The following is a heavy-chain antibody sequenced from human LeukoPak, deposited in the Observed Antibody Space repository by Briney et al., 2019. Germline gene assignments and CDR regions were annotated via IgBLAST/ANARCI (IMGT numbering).Heavy chain of an antibody. D-gene: IGHD3-16*02. Sequence: GESLKISCKASGYTFTSYWIGWVRQAPGKGLEWVSSITSSSSYIYYADSVKGRFTISRDNAKSSLYLQMNSLRAEDTALYYCARHRTASDYWGQGTLVTVSS. V-gene: IGHV3-21*01. J-gene: IGHJ4*02. CDR1: GYTFTSYW. CDR2: ITSSSSYI. CDR3: ARHRTASDY.